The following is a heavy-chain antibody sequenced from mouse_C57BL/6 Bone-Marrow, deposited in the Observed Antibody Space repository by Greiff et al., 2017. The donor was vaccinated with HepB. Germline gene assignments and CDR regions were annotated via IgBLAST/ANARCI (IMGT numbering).Heavy chain of an antibody. V-gene: IGHV14-4*01. CDR1: GFNIKDDY. Sequence: EVQLQQSGAELVRPGASVKLSCTASGFNIKDDYMHWVKQRPEQGLEWIGWIDPENGDTEYASKLQGKATITADTSSNTAYLQLSSLTSEDTAVYYCTMGSSYVGAMDYWGQGTSVTVSS. J-gene: IGHJ4*01. D-gene: IGHD1-1*01. CDR2: IDPENGDT. CDR3: TMGSSYVGAMDY.